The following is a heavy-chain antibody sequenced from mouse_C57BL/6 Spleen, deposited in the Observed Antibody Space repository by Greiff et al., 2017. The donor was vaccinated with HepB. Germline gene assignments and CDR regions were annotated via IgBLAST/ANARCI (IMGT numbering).Heavy chain of an antibody. J-gene: IGHJ2*01. V-gene: IGHV1-9*01. D-gene: IGHD2-2*01. CDR3: ARRYYGSYYFDY. CDR2: ILPGSGST. Sequence: QVQLQQSGAELMKPGASVKLSCKATGYTFTGSWIEWVKQRPGHGLEWIGEILPGSGSTNYNEKFKGKATFTADTSSNTAYMQLSSLTTEDSAIYYCARRYYGSYYFDYWGQGTTLTVSS. CDR1: GYTFTGSW.